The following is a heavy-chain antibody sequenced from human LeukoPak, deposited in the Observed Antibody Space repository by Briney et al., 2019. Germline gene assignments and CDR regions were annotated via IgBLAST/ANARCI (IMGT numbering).Heavy chain of an antibody. Sequence: SVKVSCKASGGTFSSYAISWVRQAPGQGLEWMGRIIPILGIANYAQKFQGRVTITADKSTSTAYMELSSLRSEDTAVYYCARDPVPAYYYSGRDVGGKGATVTVPS. J-gene: IGHJ6*04. D-gene: IGHD6-6*01. CDR3: ARDPVPAYYYSGRDV. CDR1: GGTFSSYA. CDR2: IIPILGIA. V-gene: IGHV1-69*04.